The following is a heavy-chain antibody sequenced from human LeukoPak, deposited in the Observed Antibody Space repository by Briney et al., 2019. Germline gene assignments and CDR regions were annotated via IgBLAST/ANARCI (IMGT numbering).Heavy chain of an antibody. V-gene: IGHV3-23*01. J-gene: IGHJ5*01. CDR3: AIGLRSCSGATCYIDFHS. Sequence: GGSLRLSCAASGFTFSTYAISWVRQAPGKGLEWVSSIKDGGGQTFYADSVKGRFTISRDNSKNTVYLQMSSLRAEDTAVYFCAIGLRSCSGATCYIDFHSWGQGTLVTVSS. CDR2: IKDGGGQT. CDR1: GFTFSTYA. D-gene: IGHD2-2*02.